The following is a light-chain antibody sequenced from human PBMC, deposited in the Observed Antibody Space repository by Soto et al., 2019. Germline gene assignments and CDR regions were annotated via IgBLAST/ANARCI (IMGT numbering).Light chain of an antibody. CDR3: QQYDNAPHT. J-gene: IGKJ1*01. V-gene: IGKV3-15*01. CDR2: AAS. Sequence: DIVMTQSPSTLSASPGDTATISCRASQGVSTYLAWYQQKPGQVPNLLIFAASTWDTGIPASFSGSGSGTDFTLTISSLQPEDVAVYYCQQYDNAPHTFGQGTKVEIK. CDR1: QGVSTY.